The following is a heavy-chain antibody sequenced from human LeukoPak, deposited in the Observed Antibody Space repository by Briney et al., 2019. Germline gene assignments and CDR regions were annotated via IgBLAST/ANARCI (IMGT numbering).Heavy chain of an antibody. J-gene: IGHJ4*02. D-gene: IGHD4-17*01. Sequence: GRSLRLACAASGFTFSSYAMSWVRQAPGKGLEWVSAISGSGGSTYYADSVKGRFTISRDNSKNTLYLQMNSLRAEDTAVYYCAKFVYTLYGDFFYYYFDYWGQGTLVTVSS. V-gene: IGHV3-23*01. CDR3: AKFVYTLYGDFFYYYFDY. CDR1: GFTFSSYA. CDR2: ISGSGGST.